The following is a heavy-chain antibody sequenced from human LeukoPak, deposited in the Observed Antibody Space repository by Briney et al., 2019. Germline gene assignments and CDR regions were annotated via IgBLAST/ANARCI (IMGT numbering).Heavy chain of an antibody. CDR1: GGSVSSGNYY. CDR3: TTGHWFGEDSDY. Sequence: SETLSLTCTVSGGSVSSGNYYWNWIRQPPGKGLEWVGYIHCSGTTNCNPSLKSRLTISVDTSKNQVSLKLSSVSAADTAVYYCTTGHWFGEDSDYWGQGTLVTVSS. V-gene: IGHV4-61*01. CDR2: IHCSGTT. D-gene: IGHD3-10*01. J-gene: IGHJ4*02.